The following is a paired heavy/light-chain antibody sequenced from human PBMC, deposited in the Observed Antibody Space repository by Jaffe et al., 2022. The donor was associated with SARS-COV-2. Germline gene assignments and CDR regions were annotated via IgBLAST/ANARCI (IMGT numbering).Light chain of an antibody. CDR2: GAS. CDR3: QQYNNWPKT. CDR1: QSVGTN. J-gene: IGKJ1*01. V-gene: IGKV3-15*01. Sequence: EIVMTQSPATLSVSPGERATLSCRASQSVGTNLAWYQQKSGQAPRLLIYGASTRATGIPARFSGSGSGTEFTLTISSLQSEDFAVYYCQQYNNWPKTFGHGTKVEIK.
Heavy chain of an antibody. Sequence: QVQLVQSGAEVKKPGSSVKVSCKASGGSFGGYSVTWVRQAPGQGLEWMGRIIPILGVATYAQKFQGRVTITSDKSASTVYMDVSSLRSDDTAVYFCARGGYCSGATCMRRWFDPWGQGTLVTVSS. CDR2: IIPILGVA. V-gene: IGHV1-69*04. J-gene: IGHJ5*02. D-gene: IGHD2-15*01. CDR1: GGSFGGYS. CDR3: ARGGYCSGATCMRRWFDP.